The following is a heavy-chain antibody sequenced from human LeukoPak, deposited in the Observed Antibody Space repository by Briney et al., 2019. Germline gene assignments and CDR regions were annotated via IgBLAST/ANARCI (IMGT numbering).Heavy chain of an antibody. V-gene: IGHV3-7*03. CDR3: AKSYSSSWYSLAYYFDY. CDR1: KFTFSSYW. J-gene: IGHJ4*02. D-gene: IGHD6-13*01. Sequence: GGSLRLSCVASKFTFSSYWMSWVRQAPGKGLEWVANIKEDGSEKYYVDSVKGRFTISRDNAKNSLYLQMNSLRAEDTAVYYCAKSYSSSWYSLAYYFDYWGQGTLVTVSS. CDR2: IKEDGSEK.